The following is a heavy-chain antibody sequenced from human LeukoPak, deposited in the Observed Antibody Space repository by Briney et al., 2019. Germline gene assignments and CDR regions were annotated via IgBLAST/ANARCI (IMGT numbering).Heavy chain of an antibody. CDR1: GFTFSSYA. Sequence: QPGGPLRLSCAASGFTFSSYAMSWVRQPPGKGLECVANINHDGSKKNYVDSVKGRFTISRDNAKNSLYLEMNSLRAEDMGVYYCARDSRGYPYWGQGTLVTVSS. CDR2: INHDGSKK. D-gene: IGHD3-22*01. J-gene: IGHJ4*02. CDR3: ARDSRGYPY. V-gene: IGHV3-7*03.